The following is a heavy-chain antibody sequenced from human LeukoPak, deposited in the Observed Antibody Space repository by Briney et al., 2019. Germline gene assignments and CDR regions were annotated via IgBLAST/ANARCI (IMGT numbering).Heavy chain of an antibody. J-gene: IGHJ3*01. CDR3: ARGFDSSSGWYPAFDV. D-gene: IGHD6-19*01. CDR2: IYYTGIT. CDR1: GDSINRYY. Sequence: SETLSLTCTVSGDSINRYYWSWIRLAPGKVLEYIGYIYYTGITNYSPSLKSRVTISIDTSKKQISLKLSSVTAADTAVYFCARGFDSSSGWYPAFDVWGQGTMVTVSS. V-gene: IGHV4-59*01.